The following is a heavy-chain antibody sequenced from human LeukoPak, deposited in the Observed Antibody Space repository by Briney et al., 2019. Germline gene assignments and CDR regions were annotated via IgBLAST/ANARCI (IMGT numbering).Heavy chain of an antibody. Sequence: PGGSLRLSCAASGFTFSSYTLHWVRQAPGKGLEWVAVISYDGNNKYYADSVKGRFTISRDNSKNTLYLQMNSLRAEDTAVYYCAKEGSSSSLSQGVYYYYMDVWGKGTTVTVSS. V-gene: IGHV3-30-3*01. CDR3: AKEGSSSSLSQGVYYYYMDV. CDR1: GFTFSSYT. CDR2: ISYDGNNK. J-gene: IGHJ6*03. D-gene: IGHD6-6*01.